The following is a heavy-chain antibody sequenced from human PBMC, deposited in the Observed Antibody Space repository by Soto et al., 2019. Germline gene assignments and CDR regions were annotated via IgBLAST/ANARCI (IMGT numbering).Heavy chain of an antibody. V-gene: IGHV5-51*01. CDR2: INPADSDT. D-gene: IGHD3-10*01. CDR1: GYTFLTYW. Sequence: PGESLKISCKGSGYTFLTYWVGWVRQMHGQGLEWMGIINPADSDTRYSPSFQGQVTISADKPISTAYLQWSSLKASDTAIYYCARLTRARGLNSFYAMDVWGQGATVTVSS. CDR3: ARLTRARGLNSFYAMDV. J-gene: IGHJ6*02.